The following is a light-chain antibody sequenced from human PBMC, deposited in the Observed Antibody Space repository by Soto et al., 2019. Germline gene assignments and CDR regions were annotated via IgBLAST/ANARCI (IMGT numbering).Light chain of an antibody. CDR2: SAA. V-gene: IGKV1-39*01. J-gene: IGKJ2*01. CDR1: QSIINY. Sequence: DIPLTQSPSSLSASVGDRVIITCRASQSIINYLNWYQHKPGKAPRLLISSAASLRSGVPSRFSGSGSGTDFTLTISSLQPDDSATYYCQQTYGTLYTFSQGTKLEIK. CDR3: QQTYGTLYT.